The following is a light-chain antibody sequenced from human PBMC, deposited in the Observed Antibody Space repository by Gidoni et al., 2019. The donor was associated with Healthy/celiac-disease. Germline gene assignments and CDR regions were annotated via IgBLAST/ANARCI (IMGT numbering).Light chain of an antibody. CDR2: MGS. J-gene: IGKJ2*01. CDR1: QSLLHSNGYNY. Sequence: DIVMTKPSLSLPVTPGEPVSISCRSSQSLLHSNGYNYLDWYLQKPGQSPQLLIYMGSNRASGVPDRFSGSGSGTDFTLKISRVEAEDVGVYYCMQALQTPYTFGQGTKVEIK. V-gene: IGKV2-28*01. CDR3: MQALQTPYT.